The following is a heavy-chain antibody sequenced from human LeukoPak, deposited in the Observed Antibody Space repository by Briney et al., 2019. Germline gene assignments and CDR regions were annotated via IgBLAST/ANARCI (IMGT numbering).Heavy chain of an antibody. J-gene: IGHJ4*02. CDR3: ARDRATMVRGVMYYFDY. D-gene: IGHD3-10*01. CDR1: GYTFTGYY. CDR2: INPNSGGT. Sequence: ASVKVSCTASGYTFTGYYMHWVRQAPGQGLEWMGWINPNSGGTNYAQKFQGWVTMTRDTSISTAYMELSRLRSDDTAVYYCARDRATMVRGVMYYFDYWGQGTLVTVSS. V-gene: IGHV1-2*04.